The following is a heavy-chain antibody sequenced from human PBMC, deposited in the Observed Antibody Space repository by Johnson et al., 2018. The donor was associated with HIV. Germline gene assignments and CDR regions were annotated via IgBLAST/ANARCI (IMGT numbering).Heavy chain of an antibody. Sequence: VQLVESGGGLVQPGRSLRLSCAASGFTFSTYWMHWVRQAPGKGLVWVSRINSDGSSTNYADSVKGRFTISTDNAKNTLYVQMNSLIAEDTAVYYCARAYYDSFTGRDDAFDIWGQGTMVTVSS. V-gene: IGHV3-74*02. CDR1: GFTFSTYW. CDR3: ARAYYDSFTGRDDAFDI. J-gene: IGHJ3*02. D-gene: IGHD3-9*01. CDR2: INSDGSST.